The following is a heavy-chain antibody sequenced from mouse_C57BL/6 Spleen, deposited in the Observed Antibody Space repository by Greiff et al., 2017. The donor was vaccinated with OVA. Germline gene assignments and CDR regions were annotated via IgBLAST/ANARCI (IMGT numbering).Heavy chain of an antibody. CDR3: ARDDSSGYGDY. Sequence: VQLKQSGAELVKPGASVKISCKASGYAFSSYWMNWVKQRPGKGLEWIGQIYPGDGDTNYNGKFKGKATLTADKSSSTAYMQLSSLTSEDSAVYFCARDDSSGYGDYWGQGTTLTVSS. CDR2: IYPGDGDT. CDR1: GYAFSSYW. V-gene: IGHV1-80*01. J-gene: IGHJ2*01. D-gene: IGHD3-2*02.